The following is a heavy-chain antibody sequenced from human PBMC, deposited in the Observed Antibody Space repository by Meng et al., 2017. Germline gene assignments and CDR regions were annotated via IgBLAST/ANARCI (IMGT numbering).Heavy chain of an antibody. CDR1: GFTFSSYS. CDR2: ISSSSSYI. J-gene: IGHJ3*02. D-gene: IGHD1-26*01. V-gene: IGHV3-21*01. CDR3: ATVLVGAFDI. Sequence: GESLKISCAASGFTFSSYSMNWVRQAPGKGLEWVSSISSSSSYIYYADSVKGRFIISRDNAKNSLYLQMNSLRAEDTAVYYCATVLVGAFDIWGQGTMVTVSS.